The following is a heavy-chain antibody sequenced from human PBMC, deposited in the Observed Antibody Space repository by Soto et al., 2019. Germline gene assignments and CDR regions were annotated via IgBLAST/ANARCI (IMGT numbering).Heavy chain of an antibody. D-gene: IGHD7-27*01. CDR1: GDSIGSSVW. J-gene: IGHJ4*02. CDR3: ARKAWVRFDY. V-gene: IGHV4-4*02. CDR2: VFHTGNT. Sequence: SETLYLTCAVSGDSIGSSVWWTWVRQPPGKGLEWIGEVFHTGNTNYNPSLKSRVTMSVDKSTNEFSLKVTSVTAADTAIYYCARKAWVRFDYWGQGALVTVSS.